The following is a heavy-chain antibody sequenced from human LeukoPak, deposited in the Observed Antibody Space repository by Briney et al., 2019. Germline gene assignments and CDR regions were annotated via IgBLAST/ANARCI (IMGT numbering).Heavy chain of an antibody. Sequence: GGSLRLSCAASGFTFSSYWMHWVRQAPGKGLVWVSRINSDGSSTSYADSVKGRFTISRDNAKNTLYLQMNSLRADDTAVYYCARDPYYYGSGSYGDYWGQGTLVTVSS. CDR3: ARDPYYYGSGSYGDY. CDR1: GFTFSSYW. D-gene: IGHD3-10*01. CDR2: INSDGSST. V-gene: IGHV3-74*01. J-gene: IGHJ4*02.